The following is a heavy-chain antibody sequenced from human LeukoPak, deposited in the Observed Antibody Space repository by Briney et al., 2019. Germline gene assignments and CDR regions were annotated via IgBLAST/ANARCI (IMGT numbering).Heavy chain of an antibody. CDR2: IYHSGST. CDR3: AREREYYYDSSGSIPYYFDY. Sequence: SETLSLTCAVSGGSISSSNWWSWVRQPPGKGLEWIGEIYHSGSTNYNPSLKSRVTISVDKSKNQFSLKLSSVTAADTAVYYCAREREYYYDSSGSIPYYFDYWGQGTLVTVSS. D-gene: IGHD3-22*01. CDR1: GGSISSSNW. J-gene: IGHJ4*02. V-gene: IGHV4-4*02.